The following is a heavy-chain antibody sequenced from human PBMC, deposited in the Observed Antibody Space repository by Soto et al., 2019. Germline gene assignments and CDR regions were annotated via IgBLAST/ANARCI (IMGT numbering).Heavy chain of an antibody. CDR3: ATVPFRYFASGSEYFQH. J-gene: IGHJ1*01. CDR2: ITATEGLT. CDR1: GFTFTRHA. Sequence: GGSLRLSCAASGFTFTRHAMAWVRQAPGKGLQWVATITATEGLTYYADSVKGRFTISRDNSRNTLSLQIDRLRAEDTALYYCATVPFRYFASGSEYFQHWGQGTLVTV. D-gene: IGHD3-10*01. V-gene: IGHV3-23*01.